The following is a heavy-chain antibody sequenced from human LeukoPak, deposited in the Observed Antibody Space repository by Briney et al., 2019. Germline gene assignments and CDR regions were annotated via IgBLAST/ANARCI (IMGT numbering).Heavy chain of an antibody. CDR1: GFTFSSYA. Sequence: GGSLRLSCAASGFTFSSYAMSWVRQAPGKGLEWVSAISGSGGSTYYADSVKGRFTISRDNSKNTLYLQMNSLRAEDTAVYYCAKEGIFCSGGSCYSFDYWGQGTLVTVSS. J-gene: IGHJ4*02. CDR3: AKEGIFCSGGSCYSFDY. D-gene: IGHD2-15*01. CDR2: ISGSGGST. V-gene: IGHV3-23*01.